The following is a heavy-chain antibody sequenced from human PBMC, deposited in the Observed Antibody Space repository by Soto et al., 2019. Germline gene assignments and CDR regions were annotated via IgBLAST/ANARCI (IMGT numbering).Heavy chain of an antibody. CDR2: ISSSSSYI. J-gene: IGHJ6*02. CDR3: ASLHPENYGMDV. Sequence: VGSLRLSCAASGFTFSSYGMNWVRQAPGKGLEWVSSISSSSSYIYYADSVKSRFTISRDNAKNSLYLQMNSLRAEDTAVYYCASLHPENYGMDVWGQGTTVTVSS. D-gene: IGHD4-4*01. CDR1: GFTFSSYG. V-gene: IGHV3-21*01.